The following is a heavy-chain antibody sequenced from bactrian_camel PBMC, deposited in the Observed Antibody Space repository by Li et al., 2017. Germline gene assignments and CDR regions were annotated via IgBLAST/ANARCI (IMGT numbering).Heavy chain of an antibody. V-gene: IGHV3S42*01. CDR3: QKGARVPNTVRGRGTPSSPSIWVPLGLVE. D-gene: IGHD3*01. CDR2: ISSFSQST. Sequence: VQLVESGGGSVQAGGSLRLSCVVSGFAISTWPMSWFRQAPGKELEWVSTISSFSQSTNYADSVKGRFTISRDDAKNTLYLQLNSLKTEDTAMYYCQKGARVPNTVRGRGTPSSPSIWVPLGLVELGPRDPGHRL. J-gene: IGHJ4*01. CDR1: GFAISTWP.